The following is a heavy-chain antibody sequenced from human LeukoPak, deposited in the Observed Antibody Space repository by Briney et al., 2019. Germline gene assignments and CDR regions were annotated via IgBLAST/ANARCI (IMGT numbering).Heavy chain of an antibody. CDR2: ISGSGGST. J-gene: IGHJ4*02. V-gene: IGHV3-23*01. CDR1: GFTFSSYA. Sequence: GGSLRLSCAASGFTFSSYAMSWVRQAPGKGLEWVSAISGSGGSTYYADSVTGRFTISRDNSKNTLYLKMNSLRAEDTAVYYCAKDLTIFGVVINGDFDYWGQGTLVTVSS. D-gene: IGHD3-3*01. CDR3: AKDLTIFGVVINGDFDY.